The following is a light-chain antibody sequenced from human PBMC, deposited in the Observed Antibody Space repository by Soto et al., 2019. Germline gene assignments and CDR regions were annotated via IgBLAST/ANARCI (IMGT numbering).Light chain of an antibody. CDR3: QQYGSSHT. J-gene: IGKJ3*01. CDR2: GAS. Sequence: EIVLTQSPGTLSLSPGARATLSCRASQSVSSSYLAWYQQKPGQAPRLLIYGASSRATGIPDRFSGSGSGTDFTLTISRLEPEDFAVDDCQQYGSSHTFGPGTKVDIK. V-gene: IGKV3-20*01. CDR1: QSVSSSY.